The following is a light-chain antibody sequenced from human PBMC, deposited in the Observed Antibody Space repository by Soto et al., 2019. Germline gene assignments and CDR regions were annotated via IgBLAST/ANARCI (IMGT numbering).Light chain of an antibody. Sequence: QSALTQPASVSGSPGQSITLSCTGTKRDVGDYDYVSWYQQLPGKAPKLILYDVSNRPSGVSSRFSGSKSGNTASLIISGLQPEDEGDYYCTSYSTTVNILVFGGGTKVTVL. CDR2: DVS. J-gene: IGLJ2*01. CDR3: TSYSTTVNILV. CDR1: KRDVGDYDY. V-gene: IGLV2-14*01.